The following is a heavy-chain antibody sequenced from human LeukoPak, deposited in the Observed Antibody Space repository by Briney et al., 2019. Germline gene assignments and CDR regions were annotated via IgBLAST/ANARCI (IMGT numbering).Heavy chain of an antibody. J-gene: IGHJ5*02. CDR3: ARGSGRLGPS. CDR2: INHSGST. D-gene: IGHD3-16*01. CDR1: GGSFSGYY. Sequence: SETLSLTCAVYGGSFSGYYWSWIRQPPGKGLEWIGEINHSGSTNYNPSLKSRVTISVDTSKNQFSLKLSSVTAADTAVYYCARGSGRLGPSWGQGTLVTVSS. V-gene: IGHV4-34*01.